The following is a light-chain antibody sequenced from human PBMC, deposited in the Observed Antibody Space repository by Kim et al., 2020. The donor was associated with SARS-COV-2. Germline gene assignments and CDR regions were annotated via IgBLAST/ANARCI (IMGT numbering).Light chain of an antibody. CDR2: DAS. CDR3: QQRHDWPPLT. J-gene: IGKJ4*01. Sequence: EIVLTQSPAILSLSPGERATLSCRASQSVSSDLGWYQLKPGQAPRLLIYDASTRATGIPARFSCSGSGTDFTLTISSLEPEDFAVYYCQQRHDWPPLTFGGGTTVEIK. V-gene: IGKV3-11*01. CDR1: QSVSSD.